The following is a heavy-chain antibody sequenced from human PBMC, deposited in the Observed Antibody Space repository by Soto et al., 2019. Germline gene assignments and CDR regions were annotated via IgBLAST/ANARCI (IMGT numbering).Heavy chain of an antibody. V-gene: IGHV4-34*01. CDR1: GGVVSSGSYY. J-gene: IGHJ3*02. CDR2: MSHSGGT. D-gene: IGHD2-21*02. Sequence: QVQLQQWGAGLLKPSETLFLTCAFYGGVVSSGSYYGSLIRQPPGKGLEWIGEMSHSGGTQFNPSLKSRVTISVDTSKNQFSLKMSSVTAADTALYYCARVERGTATTVVDACDIWGPGTMVTVSS. CDR3: ARVERGTATTVVDACDI.